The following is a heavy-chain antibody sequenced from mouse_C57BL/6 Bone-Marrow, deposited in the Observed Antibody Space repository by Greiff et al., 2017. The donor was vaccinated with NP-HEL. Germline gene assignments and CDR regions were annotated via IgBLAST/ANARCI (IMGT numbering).Heavy chain of an antibody. Sequence: QVQLQQSGPELVKPGASVKISCKASGYAFSSSWMNWVKQRPGKGLEWIGRIYPGDGDTNYNGKFKGKATLTADKSSSTAYRQLSSRSSEDSAVYFCARWDTTVVAEDDWGQGTTLTVSS. D-gene: IGHD1-1*01. V-gene: IGHV1-82*01. CDR3: ARWDTTVVAEDD. J-gene: IGHJ2*01. CDR1: GYAFSSSW. CDR2: IYPGDGDT.